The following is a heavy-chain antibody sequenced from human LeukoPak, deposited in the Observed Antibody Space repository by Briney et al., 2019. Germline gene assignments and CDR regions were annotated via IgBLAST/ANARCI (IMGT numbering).Heavy chain of an antibody. V-gene: IGHV4-61*02. CDR3: AAERDSLPSYRDV. D-gene: IGHD3/OR15-3a*01. J-gene: IGHJ6*04. CDR1: GVSISSGSYY. Sequence: SETLSLTCTVSGVSISSGSYYWSWIRQPAGKGLEWIGRVYTSGNTNYSPSLQSRVTISVDTSKNQFSLKLTSVTVADTAVYYCAAERDSLPSYRDVWGKGTTVTVSS. CDR2: VYTSGNT.